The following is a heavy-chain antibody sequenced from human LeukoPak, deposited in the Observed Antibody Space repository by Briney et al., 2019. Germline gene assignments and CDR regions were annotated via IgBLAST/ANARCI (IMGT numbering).Heavy chain of an antibody. CDR3: ARQPEGTWFDP. CDR2: IDPSDSYT. CDR1: GYSFTSYW. D-gene: IGHD1-1*01. V-gene: IGHV5-10-1*01. Sequence: GESLKISCKGSGYSFTSYWISWVRQMPGKGLEWMGRIDPSDSYTNYSPSFEGHVTISADKSISTAYLQWSSLKASDIAMYYCARQPEGTWFDPWGQGTLVTVSS. J-gene: IGHJ5*02.